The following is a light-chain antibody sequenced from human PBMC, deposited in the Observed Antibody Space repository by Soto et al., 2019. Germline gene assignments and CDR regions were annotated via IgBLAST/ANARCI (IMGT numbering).Light chain of an antibody. V-gene: IGLV2-14*01. Sequence: QSVLTQPASVSGSPGQSITISCTGTISDVGGYKYVSWYQQHPGKAPKILIYQVTTRPSGVSNRFSGSKSGNTASLTISGVQAEDEADYYCSSYTTSRSYVVFGGGTKLTVL. CDR2: QVT. CDR3: SSYTTSRSYVV. CDR1: ISDVGGYKY. J-gene: IGLJ2*01.